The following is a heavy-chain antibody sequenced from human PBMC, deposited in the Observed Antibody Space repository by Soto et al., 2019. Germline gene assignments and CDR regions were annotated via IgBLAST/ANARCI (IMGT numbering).Heavy chain of an antibody. CDR3: ARDHKWDGLDV. D-gene: IGHD1-26*01. Sequence: SETLSLTSSASGGSLSSDSFIWSWVREFPGKGLEWIGYINYSGTTYYNPSLRSRITMSVDTSKNQFSLNLSSVTAADTAVYYCARDHKWDGLDVWGEGTTVTVSS. CDR1: GGSLSSDSFI. V-gene: IGHV4-31*03. J-gene: IGHJ6*04. CDR2: INYSGTT.